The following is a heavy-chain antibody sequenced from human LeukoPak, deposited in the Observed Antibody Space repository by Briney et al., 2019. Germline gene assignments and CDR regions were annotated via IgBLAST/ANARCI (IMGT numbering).Heavy chain of an antibody. CDR1: GFTFSDYA. J-gene: IGHJ3*02. CDR2: ISTNGGGT. Sequence: GGSLRLSCSASGFTFSDYAMHWVRQAPGKGLEYVSSISTNGGGTYYSDSVKGRFTISRDNSKNTLYLQTSSLRTEDTAVCYCVEIGGGAFDIWGQGTMVTVSS. CDR3: VEIGGGAFDI. D-gene: IGHD3-16*01. V-gene: IGHV3-64D*09.